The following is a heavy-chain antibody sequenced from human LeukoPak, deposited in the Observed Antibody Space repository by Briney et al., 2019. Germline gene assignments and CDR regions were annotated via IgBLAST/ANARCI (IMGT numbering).Heavy chain of an antibody. CDR2: MGWTGDST. CDR3: AKDIDYGSGSYYKSLDY. J-gene: IGHJ4*02. V-gene: IGHV3-9*01. Sequence: LTLTCTASGYNFDESAFHWVWQRQCPGLERVASMGWTGDSTVYAESVRGRFTISRDNAKNSLFLQMNSLRTEDTAVYYCAKDIDYGSGSYYKSLDYWGQGTLVTVSS. CDR1: GYNFDESA. D-gene: IGHD3-10*01.